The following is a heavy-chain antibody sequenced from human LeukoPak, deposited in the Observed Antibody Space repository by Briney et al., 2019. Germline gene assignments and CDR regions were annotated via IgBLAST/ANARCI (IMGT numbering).Heavy chain of an antibody. CDR2: INGGGNTT. CDR1: GFAFSSFA. J-gene: IGHJ6*03. Sequence: PGGSLRLPCAASGFAFSSFAMGWVRQSQGKGLEWLSTINGGGNTTFYADSVKGRFTISRDNSKNTLYLHMDGLRPDDTAIYYCTKELHVAVAVADYYYFYMDVWGRGTAVSVSS. V-gene: IGHV3-23*01. D-gene: IGHD6-19*01. CDR3: TKELHVAVAVADYYYFYMDV.